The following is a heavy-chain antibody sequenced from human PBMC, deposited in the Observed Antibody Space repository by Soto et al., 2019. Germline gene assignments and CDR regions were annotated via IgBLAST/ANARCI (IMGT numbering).Heavy chain of an antibody. D-gene: IGHD2-2*01. Sequence: GASVKVSCKASGGTFSSYAISWVRQAPGQGLEWMGGIIPIFGTANYAQKFQGRVTITADESTSTAYMELSSLRSEDTAVYYCASRPASYCSSTSCYVWFDPWGQGTLVTVSS. CDR2: IIPIFGTA. CDR3: ASRPASYCSSTSCYVWFDP. V-gene: IGHV1-69*13. J-gene: IGHJ5*02. CDR1: GGTFSSYA.